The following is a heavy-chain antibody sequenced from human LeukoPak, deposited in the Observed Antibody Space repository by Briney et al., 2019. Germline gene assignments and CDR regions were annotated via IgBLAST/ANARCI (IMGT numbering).Heavy chain of an antibody. CDR3: ARLTSMVYFDY. CDR1: SGSISNSRYF. D-gene: IGHD5-18*01. V-gene: IGHV4-39*01. CDR2: VYYSGST. Sequence: SETLSLTCTVSSGSISNSRYFWGWIRQPPGKGEEWIGAVYYSGSTYYNPSLKSRFTISVDTSNNQFSLNLSSVTAADTAVYYCARLTSMVYFDYWGQGILVTVSS. J-gene: IGHJ4*02.